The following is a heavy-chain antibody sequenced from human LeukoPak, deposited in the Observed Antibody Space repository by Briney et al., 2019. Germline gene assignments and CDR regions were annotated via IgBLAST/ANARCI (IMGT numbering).Heavy chain of an antibody. CDR3: ARETGAFDY. V-gene: IGHV1-2*02. CDR2: IGPNDEGA. CDR1: GYPITGHH. Sequence: ASVKVSFKASGYPITGHHMHWVRPAPGQGLEWMGLIGPNDEGAHYAQKFQGRVTMTRDTSISTDYMELSRLTSDDTAVYYCARETGAFDYWGQGTLVTVSS. D-gene: IGHD7-27*01. J-gene: IGHJ4*02.